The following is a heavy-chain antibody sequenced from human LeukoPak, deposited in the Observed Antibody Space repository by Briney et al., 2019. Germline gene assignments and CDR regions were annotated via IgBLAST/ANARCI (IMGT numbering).Heavy chain of an antibody. CDR3: AKDYGGSYLAS. V-gene: IGHV3-30*18. D-gene: IGHD4-23*01. CDR2: ISHDGGNK. CDR1: GFTFSSYG. Sequence: GGSLRLSCAPSGFTFSSYGMHWVRQPPGKGLGWEAVISHDGGNKLYAGSVKGRFSISTHNAKQTPYRQMNCLRAEDTAVYYCAKDYGGSYLASWGQGTLVAVSS. J-gene: IGHJ4*02.